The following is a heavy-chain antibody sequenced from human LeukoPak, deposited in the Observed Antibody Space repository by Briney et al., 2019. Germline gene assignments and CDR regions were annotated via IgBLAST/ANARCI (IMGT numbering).Heavy chain of an antibody. CDR3: AATPGVYSSGWYYFDY. D-gene: IGHD6-19*01. V-gene: IGHV3-23*01. CDR1: GFTFSSYA. J-gene: IGHJ4*02. Sequence: GGSLRLSCAASGFTFSSYAMSWVRQAPGKGLEWVSVISGSGDNTYYADSVKGRFTISRDNSQNTLYLQMNSLRAEDTAVYYCAATPGVYSSGWYYFDYWGQGTLVTVSS. CDR2: ISGSGDNT.